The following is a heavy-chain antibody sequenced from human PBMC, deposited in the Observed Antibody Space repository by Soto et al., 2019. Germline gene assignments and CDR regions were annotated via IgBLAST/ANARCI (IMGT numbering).Heavy chain of an antibody. CDR1: VFIFSSYS. Sequence: VGSLRLSCASSVFIFSSYSMHCVRHSPGKWLEWVAVISYDGSNKYYCDSVEDRFTISRDDSESTLFLQMNSLTTEDTALYYCAKGMSAAAGRESFDSGAQATRVTVS. J-gene: IGHJ4*01. CDR3: AKGMSAAAGRESFDS. D-gene: IGHD6-13*01. CDR2: ISYDGSNK. V-gene: IGHV3-30-3*01.